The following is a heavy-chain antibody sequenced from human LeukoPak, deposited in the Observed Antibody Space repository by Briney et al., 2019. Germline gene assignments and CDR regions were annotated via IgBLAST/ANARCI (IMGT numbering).Heavy chain of an antibody. D-gene: IGHD6-19*01. CDR1: GGSISSYY. CDR3: ARVNVAVAGSLKLSYYFDY. J-gene: IGHJ4*02. Sequence: PSETLSLTCTVSGGSISSYYWSWIRQPPGKGLEGIGYIYYSESTYYNPSLKSRITISVDTSKNQFSLKLSSVTVADTAVYYCARVNVAVAGSLKLSYYFDYWGQGTLVTVSS. V-gene: IGHV4-59*06. CDR2: IYYSEST.